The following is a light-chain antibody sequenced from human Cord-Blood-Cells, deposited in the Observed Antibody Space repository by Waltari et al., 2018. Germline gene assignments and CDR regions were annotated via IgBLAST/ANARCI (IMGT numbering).Light chain of an antibody. CDR2: EVS. V-gene: IGLV2-8*01. CDR1: SSDGGGYHY. CDR3: SSYAGSNNYV. J-gene: IGLJ1*01. Sequence: QSALTQPPSASGSPGQSVTISCTGTSSDGGGYHYVSWYQQHPGKAPKLMIYEVSKRPSGVPDRFSGSKSGNTASLTVSGLQAEDEADYYCSSYAGSNNYVFGTGTKVTVL.